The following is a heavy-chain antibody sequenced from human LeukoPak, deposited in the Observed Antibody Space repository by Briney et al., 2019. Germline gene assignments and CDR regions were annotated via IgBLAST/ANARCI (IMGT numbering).Heavy chain of an antibody. V-gene: IGHV1-69*04. CDR1: GGTFSSYA. Sequence: SVKVSCKASGGTFSSYAISWVRQAPGQGLEWMGRIIPILGIANYSQKFQGRVTITADKSTSTAYMELSSLRSEDTAVYYCASSPYTYYDILTGYFDYWGQGTLVTVSS. J-gene: IGHJ4*02. CDR2: IIPILGIA. D-gene: IGHD3-9*01. CDR3: ASSPYTYYDILTGYFDY.